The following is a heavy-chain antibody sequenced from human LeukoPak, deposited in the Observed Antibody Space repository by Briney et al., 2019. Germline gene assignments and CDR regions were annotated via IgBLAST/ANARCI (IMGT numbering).Heavy chain of an antibody. V-gene: IGHV4-59*01. D-gene: IGHD2/OR15-2a*01. CDR2: IYNSGTT. J-gene: IGHJ4*02. Sequence: PSETLSLTCSVSFGSIRDYYWSWIRQPPGKGLEWIGYIYNSGTTSYNPSLKGQVTISVDTSKNQFSLKLSSATAADTAVYYCARGKKYPGVFDYWGQGTLVTVSS. CDR3: ARGKKYPGVFDY. CDR1: FGSIRDYY.